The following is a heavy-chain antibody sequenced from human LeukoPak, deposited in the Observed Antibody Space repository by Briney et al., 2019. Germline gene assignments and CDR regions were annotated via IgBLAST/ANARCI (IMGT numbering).Heavy chain of an antibody. Sequence: GESLRLSCAVSGFTFSTYWMHWVRQGPGKGLAWVSRITSGGSATGYADSVKGRFTISRDNAKNTLYLHMDSLRAEDTAVYYCARDAAPGYFDPWGRGTLVTVSS. CDR2: ITSGGSAT. J-gene: IGHJ2*01. CDR3: ARDAAPGYFDP. V-gene: IGHV3-74*01. D-gene: IGHD2-15*01. CDR1: GFTFSTYW.